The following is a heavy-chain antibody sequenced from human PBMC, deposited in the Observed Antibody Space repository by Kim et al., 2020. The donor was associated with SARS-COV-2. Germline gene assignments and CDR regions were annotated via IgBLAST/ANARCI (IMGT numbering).Heavy chain of an antibody. V-gene: IGHV3-9*01. CDR1: GFTFDDYA. J-gene: IGHJ4*02. Sequence: GGSLRLSCAASGFTFDDYAMHWVRQAPGKGLEWVSGISWNSGSIGYADSVKGRFTISRDNAKNSLYLQMNSLRAEDTALYYCAKAESWQLDLPFDYWGQGTLVTVSS. CDR2: ISWNSGSI. CDR3: AKAESWQLDLPFDY. D-gene: IGHD6-13*01.